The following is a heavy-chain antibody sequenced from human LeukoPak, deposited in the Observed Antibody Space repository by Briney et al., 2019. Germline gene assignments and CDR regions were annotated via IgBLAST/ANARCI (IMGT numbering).Heavy chain of an antibody. CDR1: GFTFSSYA. CDR3: AKGPSSIFGVTRYYLDY. V-gene: IGHV3-23*01. CDR2: ISGSGGST. D-gene: IGHD3-3*01. Sequence: GGSLRLSCAASGFTFSSYAMSWVRQAPGKGLEWVSAISGSGGSTYYADSVKGRFTISRDNSKNTLYLQMNSLRAEDTAVYYCAKGPSSIFGVTRYYLDYWGQGTLVTVSS. J-gene: IGHJ4*02.